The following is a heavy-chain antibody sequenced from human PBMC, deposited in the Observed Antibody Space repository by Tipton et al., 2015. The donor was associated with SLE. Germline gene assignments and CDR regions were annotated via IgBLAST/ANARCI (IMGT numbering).Heavy chain of an antibody. CDR3: ARHRWSRETMAVDWFDP. J-gene: IGHJ5*02. Sequence: TLSLTCSVSGYSISSGYFWGWVRQPPGKGLEWIGTIYQDGSTYYNPSLKSRVTISLDMSRNQFSLILSSVTAADTAVYYCARHRWSRETMAVDWFDPWGQGTLVTVSS. V-gene: IGHV4-38-2*02. CDR2: IYQDGST. D-gene: IGHD3-10*01. CDR1: GYSISSGYF.